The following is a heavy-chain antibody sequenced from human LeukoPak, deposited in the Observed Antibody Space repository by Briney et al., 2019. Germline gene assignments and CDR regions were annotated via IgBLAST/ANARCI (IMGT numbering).Heavy chain of an antibody. D-gene: IGHD3-3*01. CDR2: FDPEDGEI. Sequence: ASVKVSCKVSGYTLTELSMHWVRQAPGKGLEWMGGFDPEDGEIIYAPKFQGRVTMTEDTSTDSAYMELSSLRSEDTAVYYCATATSETIFGALNYGMDVWGQGTTVTVSS. CDR1: GYTLTELS. J-gene: IGHJ6*02. V-gene: IGHV1-24*01. CDR3: ATATSETIFGALNYGMDV.